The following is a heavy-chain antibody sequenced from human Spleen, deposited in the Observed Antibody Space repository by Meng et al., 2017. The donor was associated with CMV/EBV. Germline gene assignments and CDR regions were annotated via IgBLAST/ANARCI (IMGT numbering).Heavy chain of an antibody. CDR3: AKGYDSSGYDAMDV. CDR2: IYRSGTT. CDR1: GFSVGDNY. D-gene: IGHD3-22*01. Sequence: GGSLRLSCAASGFSVGDNYMTWLRQAPGKGLEWVAVIYRSGTTYYADSVKGRFTISRDISKNTVYLQMNSLRAEDMAFYYCAKGYDSSGYDAMDVWGQGTTVTVSS. V-gene: IGHV3-53*05. J-gene: IGHJ6*02.